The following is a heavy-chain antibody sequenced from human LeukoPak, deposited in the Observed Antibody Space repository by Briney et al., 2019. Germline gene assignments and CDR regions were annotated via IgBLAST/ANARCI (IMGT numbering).Heavy chain of an antibody. CDR3: AIIAVAGTLLDY. V-gene: IGHV4-59*03. Sequence: SETLSLTCTVSGGSISSYYWSWIRHPPRQGQEWIGYIYYSGSTNYNPTLKSRVTISVDTSKNQFSLKLSSVAAADTAVYYCAIIAVAGTLLDYWGQGSLVTVSS. D-gene: IGHD6-19*01. CDR1: GGSISSYY. J-gene: IGHJ4*02. CDR2: IYYSGST.